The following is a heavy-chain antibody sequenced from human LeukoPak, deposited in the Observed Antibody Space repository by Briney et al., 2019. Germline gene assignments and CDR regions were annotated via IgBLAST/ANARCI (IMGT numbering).Heavy chain of an antibody. CDR2: INPNSGGT. CDR3: ARGGDYYDSSGYYSYYYYMDV. J-gene: IGHJ6*03. CDR1: GYTFTGYY. V-gene: IGHV1-2*02. D-gene: IGHD3-22*01. Sequence: ASVKVSCKASGYTFTGYYMHWVRQAPGQGLEWMGWINPNSGGTNYAQKFQGRVTITGDTSISTAYMELSRLRSDDTAVYYCARGGDYYDSSGYYSYYYYMDVWGKGTTVTVSS.